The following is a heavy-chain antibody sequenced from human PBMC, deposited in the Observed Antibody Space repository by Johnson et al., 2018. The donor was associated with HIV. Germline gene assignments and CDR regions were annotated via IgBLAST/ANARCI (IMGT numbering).Heavy chain of an antibody. CDR1: GFSFNNAW. V-gene: IGHV3-15*01. CDR3: ARDLSGSYRSDAFDI. J-gene: IGHJ3*02. D-gene: IGHD1-26*01. Sequence: VQLVESGGGLLKPGGSLRLSCVASGFSFNNAWMNWVRQAPGKGLEWVGRINTKTDGETTDYAVAVKDRFTISRDNAKNSLYLQMNSLRAEDTAVYYCARDLSGSYRSDAFDIWGQGTMVTVSS. CDR2: INTKTDGETT.